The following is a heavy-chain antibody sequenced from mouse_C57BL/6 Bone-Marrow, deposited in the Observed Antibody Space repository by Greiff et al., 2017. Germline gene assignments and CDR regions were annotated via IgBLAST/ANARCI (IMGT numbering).Heavy chain of an antibody. J-gene: IGHJ3*01. CDR2: ISSGGSYT. D-gene: IGHD2-5*01. CDR1: GFTFSSYG. V-gene: IGHV5-6*01. Sequence: EVMLVESGGDLVKPGGSLKLSCAASGFTFSSYGMSWVRQTPDKRLEWVATISSGGSYTYSPDSVKGRLTISRDNAKNTLYLQMSSLKSEDTAMYYCARSLLYYSNPWFAYWGQGTLVTVSA. CDR3: ARSLLYYSNPWFAY.